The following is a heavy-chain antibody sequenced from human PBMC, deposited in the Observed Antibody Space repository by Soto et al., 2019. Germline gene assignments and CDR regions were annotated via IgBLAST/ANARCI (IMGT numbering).Heavy chain of an antibody. J-gene: IGHJ4*02. CDR3: TTGDSSTWYGHYYFDY. V-gene: IGHV3-15*01. CDR1: GFTFAHAW. Sequence: EVQLVESGGGLVKPGGSLRLSCAASGFTFAHAWMTWVRQAPGKGLEWVGRIQTNTDAGTTDYAAPVKGRFSISRDDSKNTLFLQMNSLKPEDSAVYYSTTGDSSTWYGHYYFDYWGQGTVVSVSS. CDR2: IQTNTDAGTT. D-gene: IGHD6-13*01.